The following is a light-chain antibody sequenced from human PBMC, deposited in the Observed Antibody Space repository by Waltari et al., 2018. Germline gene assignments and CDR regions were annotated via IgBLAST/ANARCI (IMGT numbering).Light chain of an antibody. J-gene: IGLJ2*01. CDR1: NIGSKS. V-gene: IGLV3-21*04. CDR3: LVWHSTIDHQGV. Sequence: SYVVTQSPSVSVAPGETARITCGGDNIGSKSVHWYQQRPGQAPVLVIPYDSDRPSGIPGRLSGSNSGKTATLTISWVEAEDEADYYCLVWHSTIDHQGVFGGGTKLTVL. CDR2: YDS.